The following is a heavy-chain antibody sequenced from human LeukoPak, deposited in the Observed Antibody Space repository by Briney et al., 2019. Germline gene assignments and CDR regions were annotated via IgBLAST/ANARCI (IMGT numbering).Heavy chain of an antibody. J-gene: IGHJ4*02. Sequence: GGSLRLSCAASGFTFSSYSMDWVRQATGKGLEWVSSISSSSTYIYYADSVKGRFTISRDNAKNSLYLQMNSLRAEDTAVYYCAREDGEAYFDYWGQGTLVTVSS. CDR1: GFTFSSYS. CDR2: ISSSSTYI. V-gene: IGHV3-21*01. CDR3: AREDGEAYFDY.